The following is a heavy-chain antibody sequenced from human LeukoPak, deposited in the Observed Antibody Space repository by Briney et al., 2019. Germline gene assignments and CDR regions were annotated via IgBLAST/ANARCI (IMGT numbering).Heavy chain of an antibody. D-gene: IGHD4-17*01. J-gene: IGHJ4*02. CDR2: FSGSGGST. CDR1: GFTFSSYA. V-gene: IGHV3-23*01. Sequence: GGSLRLSCAASGFTFSSYAMSWVRQAPGKGLEWVSAFSGSGGSTYYADSVKGRFTISRDNSKNTLYLQMNSLRAEDTAVYYCAKGGHDYGDYAPFDYWGQGTLVTVSS. CDR3: AKGGHDYGDYAPFDY.